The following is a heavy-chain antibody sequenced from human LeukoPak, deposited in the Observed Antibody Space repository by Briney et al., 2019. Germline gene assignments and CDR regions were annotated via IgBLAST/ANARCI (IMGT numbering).Heavy chain of an antibody. J-gene: IGHJ4*02. CDR2: ISGSGGST. Sequence: GGSLRLSCAASGFTFSSYAMNWVRQAPGKGLEWVSAISGSGGSTYHADSVKGRFTISRDNSKNTLYLQMNSLRAEDTAVYYCAKERDGYNYFDYWGQGTLVTVSS. CDR1: GFTFSSYA. CDR3: AKERDGYNYFDY. D-gene: IGHD5-24*01. V-gene: IGHV3-23*01.